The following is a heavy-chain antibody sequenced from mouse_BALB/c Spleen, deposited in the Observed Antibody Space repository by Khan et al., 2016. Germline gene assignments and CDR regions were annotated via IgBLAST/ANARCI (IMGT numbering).Heavy chain of an antibody. J-gene: IGHJ4*01. Sequence: EVELVESGGGLVKPGGSLKLSCAASGFTFSDYYMYWVRQTPEKRLEWVATISDGGSYPYCPARVKGRFTISRDNAKNNLYLQMSSLKSEDTAMYYCARDKEVRRRTEPYAMDYWGQGTSVTVSS. D-gene: IGHD2-14*01. CDR1: GFTFSDYY. CDR3: ARDKEVRRRTEPYAMDY. V-gene: IGHV5-4*02. CDR2: ISDGGSYP.